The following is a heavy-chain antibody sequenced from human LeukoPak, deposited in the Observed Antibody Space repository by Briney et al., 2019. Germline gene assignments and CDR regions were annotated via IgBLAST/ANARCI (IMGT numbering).Heavy chain of an antibody. V-gene: IGHV3-43*01. Sequence: GGSLRLSCAASGFTFDDYTMHWVRQAPGKGLEWVSLISWDGGSTYYADSVKGRFTISRDNSKNSLYLQMNSLRTEDTALYYCAKYRITMIVVGGAFDIWGQGIMVTVSS. CDR1: GFTFDDYT. D-gene: IGHD3-22*01. J-gene: IGHJ3*02. CDR3: AKYRITMIVVGGAFDI. CDR2: ISWDGGST.